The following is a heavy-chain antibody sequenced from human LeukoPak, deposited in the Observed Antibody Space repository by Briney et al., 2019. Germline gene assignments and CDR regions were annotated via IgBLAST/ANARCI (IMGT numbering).Heavy chain of an antibody. CDR1: GGSISSSSYY. D-gene: IGHD3-22*01. V-gene: IGHV4-39*07. Sequence: SETLSLTCTVSGGSISSSSYYWGWIRQPPGKGLEWIGSIYYSGSTNYNPSLKSRVTISVDTSKNQFSLKLSSVTAADTAVYYCARSNYYDSSGYSWGAFDIWGQGTMVTVSS. CDR3: ARSNYYDSSGYSWGAFDI. J-gene: IGHJ3*02. CDR2: IYYSGST.